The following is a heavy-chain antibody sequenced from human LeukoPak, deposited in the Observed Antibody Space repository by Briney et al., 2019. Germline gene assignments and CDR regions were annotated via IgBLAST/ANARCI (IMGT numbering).Heavy chain of an antibody. V-gene: IGHV3-30*02. CDR1: GFTFSTYA. J-gene: IGHJ6*03. D-gene: IGHD6-19*01. Sequence: GGSLRLSCAASGFTFSTYAMHWVRQAPGKGLEWVTFIRNDGRHKYYTASVKGRFTISRDNSKNTLFLQMNSLRPEDTAVYYCAKDGGWYELYYMDVWGTGTTVTVSS. CDR3: AKDGGWYELYYMDV. CDR2: IRNDGRHK.